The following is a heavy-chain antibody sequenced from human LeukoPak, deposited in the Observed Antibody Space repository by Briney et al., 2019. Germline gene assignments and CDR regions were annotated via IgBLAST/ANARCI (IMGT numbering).Heavy chain of an antibody. CDR2: INPSGGST. CDR1: GYTFTSYY. Sequence: ASVKVSCKASGYTFTSYYMHWVRQAPGQGLEWMGIINPSGGSTSYAQKFQGRVTMTRDMSTSTVYMELSSLRSEDTAVYYCARVTHPITMVRGVDDHTEYNWFDPWGQGTLVTVSS. J-gene: IGHJ5*02. D-gene: IGHD3-10*01. CDR3: ARVTHPITMVRGVDDHTEYNWFDP. V-gene: IGHV1-46*01.